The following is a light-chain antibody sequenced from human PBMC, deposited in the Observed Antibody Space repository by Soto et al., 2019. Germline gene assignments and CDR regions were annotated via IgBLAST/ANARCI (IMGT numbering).Light chain of an antibody. CDR1: SSDVGGFNY. V-gene: IGLV2-14*03. Sequence: QSVLAQPASVSGSPGQSITISCTGTSSDVGGFNYVSWYQQYPGKAPKLLIYDVSNRPSGVSNRFSGSKSGNTASLTISGLQAEDEADYYCSSYTSNNTHVFGTGTKVTLL. J-gene: IGLJ1*01. CDR2: DVS. CDR3: SSYTSNNTHV.